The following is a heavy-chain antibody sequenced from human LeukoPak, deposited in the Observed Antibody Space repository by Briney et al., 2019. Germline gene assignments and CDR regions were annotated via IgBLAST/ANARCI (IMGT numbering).Heavy chain of an antibody. Sequence: SETLSLTCTVSGGSISSSSYYWGWIRQPPGKGLEWIGSIYYSGSTYYNPSLKSRVTISVDTSKNQFSLKLSSVTASDTSLYYCARLYYDSSGYFDYWGQGTLVTVSS. J-gene: IGHJ4*02. CDR3: ARLYYDSSGYFDY. V-gene: IGHV4-39*01. CDR1: GGSISSSSYY. D-gene: IGHD3-22*01. CDR2: IYYSGST.